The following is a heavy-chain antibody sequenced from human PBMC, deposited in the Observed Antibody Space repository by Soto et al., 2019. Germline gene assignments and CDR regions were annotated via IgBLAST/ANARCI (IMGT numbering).Heavy chain of an antibody. D-gene: IGHD5-18*01. CDR1: GFTFDDYA. J-gene: IGHJ4*02. CDR2: ISWNSGII. CDR3: AKGYSYGVLEPLGY. Sequence: EVQLVESGGGLVQPGRSLRLSCAASGFTFDDYAMHWVRQAPGKGLEWVSGISWNSGIIDYADSVKGRFTISRDNAKKSLYLQMNRLRAEDTALYYCAKGYSYGVLEPLGYWGQGTLVTVSS. V-gene: IGHV3-9*01.